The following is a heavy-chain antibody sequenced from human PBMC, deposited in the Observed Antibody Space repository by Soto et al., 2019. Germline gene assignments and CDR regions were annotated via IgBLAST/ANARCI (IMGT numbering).Heavy chain of an antibody. J-gene: IGHJ4*02. D-gene: IGHD4-4*01. CDR3: ARHAYGYNNYYFDY. Sequence: PGESLKISCKGSWYSFTSYWIGWVRQMPGKGLEWMGIIYPGDSDIRYSPSFQGQVTISADKSISTAYLQWSSLKASDTAMYYCARHAYGYNNYYFDYWRQGTLVTVSS. V-gene: IGHV5-51*01. CDR2: IYPGDSDI. CDR1: WYSFTSYW.